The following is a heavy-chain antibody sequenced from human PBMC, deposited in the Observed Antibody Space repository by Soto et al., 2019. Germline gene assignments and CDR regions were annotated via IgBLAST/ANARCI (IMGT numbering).Heavy chain of an antibody. CDR3: ARSFGVAAAGPFAY. J-gene: IGHJ4*02. V-gene: IGHV4-4*02. D-gene: IGHD6-13*01. CDR2: IYHSGSA. CDR1: RQNIKTNYL. Sequence: TLSLTCLFPRQNIKTNYLWAWVPQSPGKGLEWIGEIYHSGSAIYTPSLKNRVTLSLDGSKNEFSLNVNSVTAADTAVYYCARSFGVAAAGPFAYWGQGTLVTVSS.